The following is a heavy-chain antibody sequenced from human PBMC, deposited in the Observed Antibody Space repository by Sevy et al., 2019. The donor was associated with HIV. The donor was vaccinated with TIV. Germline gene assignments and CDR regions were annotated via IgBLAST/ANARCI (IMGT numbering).Heavy chain of an antibody. J-gene: IGHJ4*02. D-gene: IGHD3-3*01. CDR3: AKDRIGRMSGLIDC. CDR1: GFTFSSYA. CDR2: ISGSGGST. V-gene: IGHV3-23*01. Sequence: GGSLRLSCAASGFTFSSYAMSWVRQAPGKGLEWVSAISGSGGSTYDADSVKGRFTISRDNSKNTLYLQMNSLRAEDTAVYYCAKDRIGRMSGLIDCWGQRTLVTVSS.